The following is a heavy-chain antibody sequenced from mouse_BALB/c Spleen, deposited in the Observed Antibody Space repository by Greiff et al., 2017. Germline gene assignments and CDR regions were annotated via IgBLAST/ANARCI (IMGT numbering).Heavy chain of an antibody. Sequence: QVQLQQPGAELVKPGTSVKLSCKASGYNFTSYWINWVKLRPGQGLEWIGDIYPGSGSTNYNEKFKSKATLTVDTSSSTAYMQLSSLASEDSALYYCARYGGTASVYFDYWGQGTTLTVSS. CDR2: IYPGSGST. D-gene: IGHD1-1*02. J-gene: IGHJ2*01. CDR3: ARYGGTASVYFDY. CDR1: GYNFTSYW. V-gene: IGHV1-55*01.